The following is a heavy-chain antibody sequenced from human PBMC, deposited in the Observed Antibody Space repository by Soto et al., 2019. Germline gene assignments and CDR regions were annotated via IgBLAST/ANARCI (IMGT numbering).Heavy chain of an antibody. V-gene: IGHV1-69*01. D-gene: IGHD2-15*01. J-gene: IGHJ6*02. CDR3: ASWPGKDLLYYYSMDV. Sequence: QVQLVQSGAEVKKPGSSVKVSCKASGGTFSSYTFSWVRQAPGQGLEWMGGIIPIFGTPDYAQRFQGRVTITADESTSTAYMELSSLRSEDTAVYYCASWPGKDLLYYYSMDVWGQGTTVTVSS. CDR2: IIPIFGTP. CDR1: GGTFSSYT.